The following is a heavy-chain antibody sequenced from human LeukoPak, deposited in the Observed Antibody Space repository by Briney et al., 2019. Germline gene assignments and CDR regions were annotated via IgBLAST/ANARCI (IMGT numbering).Heavy chain of an antibody. D-gene: IGHD1-26*01. CDR2: IIPILGIA. CDR3: ARESVVGATGGYYYYMDV. CDR1: GGTFSSYT. J-gene: IGHJ6*03. Sequence: GSSVKVSCKASGGTFSSYTISWVRQAPGQGLEWTGRIIPILGIANYAQKFQGRVTITADKSTSTAYMELSSLRSEDTAVYYCARESVVGATGGYYYYMDVWGKGTTVTVSS. V-gene: IGHV1-69*04.